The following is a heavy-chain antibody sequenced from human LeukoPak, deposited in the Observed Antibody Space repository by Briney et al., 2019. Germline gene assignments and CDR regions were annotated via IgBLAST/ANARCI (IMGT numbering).Heavy chain of an antibody. V-gene: IGHV3-23*01. CDR3: AATINGYSPEGNFDL. CDR2: LSGSGAST. D-gene: IGHD5-24*01. CDR1: GFTFSSYA. Sequence: PGGSLRLSCAASGFTFSSYAMNWVRQAPGKGLEWVSALSGSGASTYYADSVKGRFTISRDNSKNTLYLQMNSLRAEDTAVYYCAATINGYSPEGNFDLWGRGALVTVSS. J-gene: IGHJ2*01.